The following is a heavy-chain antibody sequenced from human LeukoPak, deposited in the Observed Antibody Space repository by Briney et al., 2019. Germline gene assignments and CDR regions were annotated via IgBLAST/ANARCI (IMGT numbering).Heavy chain of an antibody. CDR2: IWYDGSNK. Sequence: GGSLRLSCAASGFTFSSYGMHWVRQAPGKGLERVAVIWYDGSNKYYADSVKGRFTISRDNSKNTLYLQMNSLRAEDTAVYYCARQADYGSGSYDHYYYYGMDVWGQGTTVTVSS. V-gene: IGHV3-33*01. D-gene: IGHD3-10*01. CDR1: GFTFSSYG. J-gene: IGHJ6*02. CDR3: ARQADYGSGSYDHYYYYGMDV.